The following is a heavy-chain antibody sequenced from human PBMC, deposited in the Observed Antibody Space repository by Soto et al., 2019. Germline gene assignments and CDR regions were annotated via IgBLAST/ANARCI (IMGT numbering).Heavy chain of an antibody. J-gene: IGHJ4*02. CDR3: ARVPRHRYECDY. Sequence: QVQLQESGPGLVKPSETLSLSCTVSDFSVSSDGSYWSWIRQPPGKGLEWIGYVYYTGSTNYNPSLKSRVTIAVDTSKNQFTLKLRSVTAADTAVYYCARVPRHRYECDYWGQGALVTVSS. CDR1: DFSVSSDGSY. CDR2: VYYTGST. V-gene: IGHV4-61*08. D-gene: IGHD2-2*01.